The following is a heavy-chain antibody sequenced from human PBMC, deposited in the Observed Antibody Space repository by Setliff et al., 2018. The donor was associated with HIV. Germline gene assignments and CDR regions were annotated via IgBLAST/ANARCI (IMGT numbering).Heavy chain of an antibody. J-gene: IGHJ4*02. D-gene: IGHD3-10*01. CDR2: MNPNSGNT. Sequence: GASVKVSCKASGYTFTSYDINWVRQATGQGLEWMGWMNPNSGNTGYAQKFQGRVTMTRNTSINTTYMELSRLRSDDTAVYYCATDRTQTGINMVRGRIVDPARYPLDYWGQGTLVTVSS. CDR1: GYTFTSYD. CDR3: ATDRTQTGINMVRGRIVDPARYPLDY. V-gene: IGHV1-8*02.